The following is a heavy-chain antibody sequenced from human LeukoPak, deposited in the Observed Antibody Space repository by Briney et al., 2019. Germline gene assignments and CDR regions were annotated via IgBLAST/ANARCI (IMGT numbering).Heavy chain of an antibody. D-gene: IGHD1-26*01. CDR3: ARAGDWEYFDY. V-gene: IGHV4-59*01. J-gene: IGHJ4*02. Sequence: PSETLSLTRTVSGGSLSSYYWNWLRQPPGKGLDWIGYIYYTGSTDYNPSLKSRVTISVDTSKNQFSLKLSSVTAADTAIYYCARAGDWEYFDYWGQGTLVTVSS. CDR2: IYYTGST. CDR1: GGSLSSYY.